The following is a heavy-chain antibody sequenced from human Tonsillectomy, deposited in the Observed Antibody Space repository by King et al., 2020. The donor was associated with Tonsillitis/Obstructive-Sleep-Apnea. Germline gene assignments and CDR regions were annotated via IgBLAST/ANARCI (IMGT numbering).Heavy chain of an antibody. V-gene: IGHV4-59*08. J-gene: IGHJ4*02. D-gene: IGHD1-26*01. CDR2: IYYSGST. CDR3: ARHDPALVGATHFDY. Sequence: VQLQESGPGLVKPSETLSLTCTVSGGSISSYYWSWIRQPPGKGLEWIGYIYYSGSTNYNPSLKSRVTISVDTSKNQFSLKLSSVTAADTAVYYCARHDPALVGATHFDYWGQGTLVTVSS. CDR1: GGSISSYY.